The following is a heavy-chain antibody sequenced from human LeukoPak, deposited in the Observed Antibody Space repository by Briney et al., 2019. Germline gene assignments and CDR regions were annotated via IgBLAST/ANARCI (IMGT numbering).Heavy chain of an antibody. CDR3: AKTGVGPTTLGRHYGMDV. CDR2: INNSGGST. V-gene: IGHV3-23*01. D-gene: IGHD1-26*01. Sequence: GGSLPLSCAASGFTFSSYAMRWVRQAPGKGLEWVSSINNSGGSTYYADSVKGRFTISRDNSKNTLYLQVNSLRAEDTAVYYCAKTGVGPTTLGRHYGMDVWGQGTTVTVSS. J-gene: IGHJ6*02. CDR1: GFTFSSYA.